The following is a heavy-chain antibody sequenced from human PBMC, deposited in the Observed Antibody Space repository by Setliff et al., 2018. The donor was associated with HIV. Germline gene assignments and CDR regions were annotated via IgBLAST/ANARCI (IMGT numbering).Heavy chain of an antibody. CDR1: GYTFTAYY. J-gene: IGHJ3*02. V-gene: IGHV1-2*06. D-gene: IGHD6-13*01. Sequence: ASVKVSCKASGYTFTAYYIHWVRQAPGQGLEWMGRIIPNSGGTNYAQKFQGRVTMTRDTSISTAYMELSRLTSDDAAVYYCAINYAKLVLDAFDIWGQGTMVTVSS. CDR2: IIPNSGGT. CDR3: AINYAKLVLDAFDI.